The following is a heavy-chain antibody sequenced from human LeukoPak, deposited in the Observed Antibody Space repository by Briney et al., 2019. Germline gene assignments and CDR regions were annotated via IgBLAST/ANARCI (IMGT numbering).Heavy chain of an antibody. Sequence: ASVKVSCKASGGTFSSYAISWVRQAPGQGLEWMGGIIPIFGTANYAQKFQGRVTITADESTSTAYMELSSLRSEDTAVYYCARSYYDSSGPYPENNWFDPWGQGTLVTVSS. J-gene: IGHJ5*02. D-gene: IGHD3-22*01. V-gene: IGHV1-69*13. CDR3: ARSYYDSSGPYPENNWFDP. CDR2: IIPIFGTA. CDR1: GGTFSSYA.